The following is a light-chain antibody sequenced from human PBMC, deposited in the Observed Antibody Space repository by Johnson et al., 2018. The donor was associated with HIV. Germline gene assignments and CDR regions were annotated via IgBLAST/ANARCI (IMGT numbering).Light chain of an antibody. CDR3: GTWDTSLSDYYV. J-gene: IGLJ1*01. CDR2: DND. V-gene: IGLV1-51*01. Sequence: QSVLTQPPSVSAAPGQKVTISCSGSSSNIGNNYVSWYQQLPGTAPKLLIYDNDKRPSGIPDRFSGSKSGTSATLVITGLQTGDEADYYCGTWDTSLSDYYVFGTVTKGTVL. CDR1: SSNIGNNY.